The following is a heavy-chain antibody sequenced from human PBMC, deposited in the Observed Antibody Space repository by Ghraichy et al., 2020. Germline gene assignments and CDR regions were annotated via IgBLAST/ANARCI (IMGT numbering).Heavy chain of an antibody. Sequence: SETLSLTCTVSGGSISSSSYYWGWIRQPPGKGLEWIGSIYYSGSTYYNPSLKSRVTISVDTSKNQFSLKLSSVTAADTAVYYCAREALGFGVVDCWGQGTLVTVSS. CDR3: AREALGFGVVDC. CDR2: IYYSGST. V-gene: IGHV4-39*07. D-gene: IGHD3-3*01. J-gene: IGHJ4*02. CDR1: GGSISSSSYY.